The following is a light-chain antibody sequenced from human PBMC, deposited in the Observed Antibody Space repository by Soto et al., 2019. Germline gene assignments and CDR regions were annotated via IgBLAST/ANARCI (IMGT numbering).Light chain of an antibody. J-gene: IGKJ4*01. CDR3: QQYNGAPLT. Sequence: DIQMTQSPSSLSASVGDRVTITCRASQGITNYLAWYQQKPGQVPKLLIYAASKLRSGVPSRFSGSGCGTDFTLTITSLQAEDVATDYCQQYNGAPLTFGGGTKVEIK. V-gene: IGKV1-27*01. CDR1: QGITNY. CDR2: AAS.